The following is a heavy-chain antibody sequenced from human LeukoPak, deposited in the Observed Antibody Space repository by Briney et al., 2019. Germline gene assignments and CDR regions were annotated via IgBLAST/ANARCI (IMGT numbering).Heavy chain of an antibody. CDR1: GFTFSSYT. Sequence: GGSLRLSCAASGFTFSSYTMNWVRQAPGKRLEWVSSIRSTSSYIYYADSVKGRFTISRDNAKNSLYLQMNSLRAEDTAVYYCARVLATVTTYGGGFDTWGQGTMVTVSS. CDR3: ARVLATVTTYGGGFDT. J-gene: IGHJ3*02. CDR2: IRSTSSYI. D-gene: IGHD4-17*01. V-gene: IGHV3-21*01.